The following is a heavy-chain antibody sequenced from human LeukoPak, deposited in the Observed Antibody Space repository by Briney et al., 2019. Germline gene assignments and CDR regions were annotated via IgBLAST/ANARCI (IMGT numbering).Heavy chain of an antibody. V-gene: IGHV4-39*01. CDR2: IYYSGST. J-gene: IGHJ5*02. CDR3: ARHEYSGSYYGLSWFDP. CDR1: GGSISSSGYY. Sequence: PSETLSLTCTVPGGSISSSGYYWGWIRQPPGKGLEWIASIYYSGSTYYNPSLKSRVTISVDTSKNQLSLKLSSLTAADTAVYYCARHEYSGSYYGLSWFDPWGRGTLVTVSS. D-gene: IGHD1-26*01.